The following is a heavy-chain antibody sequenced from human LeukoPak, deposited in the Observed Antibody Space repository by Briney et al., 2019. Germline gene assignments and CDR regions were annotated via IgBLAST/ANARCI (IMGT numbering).Heavy chain of an antibody. J-gene: IGHJ4*02. V-gene: IGHV3-21*01. CDR3: AREGDFWSGYSDY. CDR2: ISSSSSYI. CDR1: GFTFSSYS. Sequence: GGSLRLSCAASGFTFSSYSMNWVRQAPGKGLEWVSSISSSSSYIYYADSVKGRFTISRDNAKNSLYLQMNSLRAEDTAVYYCAREGDFWSGYSDYWGQGNPGHRLL. D-gene: IGHD3-3*01.